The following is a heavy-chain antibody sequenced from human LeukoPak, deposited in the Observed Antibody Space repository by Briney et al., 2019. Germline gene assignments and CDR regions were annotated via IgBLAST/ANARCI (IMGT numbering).Heavy chain of an antibody. J-gene: IGHJ6*03. CDR2: INHSGST. CDR1: GGSFSGYY. Sequence: SETLSLTCAVYGGSFSGYYWGWIRQPPGKGLEWIGEINHSGSTNYNPSLKSRVTIAVDTSKNQFSLKLSSVTAADTAVYYCARVMSYSNYYYYYYMDVWGKGTTVTVSS. V-gene: IGHV4-34*01. CDR3: ARVMSYSNYYYYYYMDV. D-gene: IGHD4-11*01.